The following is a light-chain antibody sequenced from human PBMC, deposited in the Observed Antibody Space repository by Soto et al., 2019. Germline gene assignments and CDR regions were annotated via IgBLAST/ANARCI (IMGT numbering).Light chain of an antibody. CDR2: WAS. Sequence: DIVMTQSPDSLAVSLGERATINCKSSQSVLFSSNNKNYLTWYQQKPGQPPKLPIYWASTRGSGVPDRFSGSGSGTDFTLTISSLQAEDVAVYYCQQYYDTPWTFGQGTKVEIK. V-gene: IGKV4-1*01. J-gene: IGKJ1*01. CDR3: QQYYDTPWT. CDR1: QSVLFSSNNKNY.